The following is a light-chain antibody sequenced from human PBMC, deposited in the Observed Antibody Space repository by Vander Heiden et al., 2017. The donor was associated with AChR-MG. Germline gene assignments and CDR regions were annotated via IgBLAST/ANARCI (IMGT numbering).Light chain of an antibody. CDR3: QAWDTSTRV. V-gene: IGLV3-1*01. CDR1: QLGSTN. J-gene: IGLJ2*01. Sequence: SYEVTQPPSVSVSPGATARIACPGGQLGSTNIGWYQQEHGQSPVPGIYHNITRPPGSLERFSGSNSGNTAILTISGTEAMDESDYYCQAWDTSTRVFGGGTKLTVL. CDR2: HNI.